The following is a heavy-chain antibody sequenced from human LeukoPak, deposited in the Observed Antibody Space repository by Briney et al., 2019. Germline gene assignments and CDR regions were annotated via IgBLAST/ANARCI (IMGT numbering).Heavy chain of an antibody. J-gene: IGHJ4*02. Sequence: SDTLSLTCTVSGGSFSSSTYYWGWIRQPPGKGLEWIGSIYYSGATYYNPSLKSRVTISIDTSKNQFSLRLSSVTAADTAVYYCASPGSGSYYYFDYWGQGTLVTVSS. V-gene: IGHV4-39*01. CDR2: IYYSGAT. CDR3: ASPGSGSYYYFDY. D-gene: IGHD1-26*01. CDR1: GGSFSSSTYY.